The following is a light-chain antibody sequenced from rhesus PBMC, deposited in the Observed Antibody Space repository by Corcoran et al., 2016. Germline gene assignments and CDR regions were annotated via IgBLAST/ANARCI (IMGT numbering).Light chain of an antibody. CDR3: QQHNSNPWT. V-gene: IGKV1-33*02. Sequence: DIQMTQSPSSLSASVGDRVTITCQASQGISNWLAWYQQKPGKAPKLLIYAASSLQSGVPSRFSGSGSGTEFALTSSSLQPEEFTTYYCQQHNSNPWTFGQGTKVEIK. CDR1: QGISNW. J-gene: IGKJ1*01. CDR2: AAS.